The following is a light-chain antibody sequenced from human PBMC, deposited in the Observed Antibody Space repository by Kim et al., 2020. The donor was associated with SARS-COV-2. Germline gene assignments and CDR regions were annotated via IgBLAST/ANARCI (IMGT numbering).Light chain of an antibody. CDR2: KAS. J-gene: IGKJ1*01. Sequence: AAGGDRGTIAWRASESMSGWWAWYQQKAGEAPKLLIYKASSLERGVPSRFGGSGSGTEFTLAISSLQPDDFATYYWQQYNSYSTFGQGTKVDIK. CDR3: QQYNSYST. CDR1: ESMSGW. V-gene: IGKV1-5*03.